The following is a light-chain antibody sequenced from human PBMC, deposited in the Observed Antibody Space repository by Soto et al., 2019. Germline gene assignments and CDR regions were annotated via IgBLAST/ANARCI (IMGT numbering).Light chain of an antibody. Sequence: IRMTQSPSSLSASLGDRVTITCRASQRISNYLNWYQQRPGKAPKLLISATSNLQSGVPSRFSGSGSGTDFTLTISGLQPDDSATYYCQQTSNTLGTLGGGTKVDIK. CDR3: QQTSNTLGT. J-gene: IGKJ4*01. CDR1: QRISNY. CDR2: ATS. V-gene: IGKV1-39*01.